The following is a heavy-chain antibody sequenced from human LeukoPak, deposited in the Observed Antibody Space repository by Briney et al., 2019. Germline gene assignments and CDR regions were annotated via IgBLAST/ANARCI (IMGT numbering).Heavy chain of an antibody. D-gene: IGHD2-15*01. V-gene: IGHV4-39*01. CDR1: GGSISSSSYY. CDR2: IYYSGST. CDR3: ARRVYRGRYCSGGSCYSEPGRPNWFDP. J-gene: IGHJ5*02. Sequence: SETLSLTCTVPGGSISSSSYYWGWIRQPPGKGRGWIGSIYYSGSTYYNPSLKSRVTISVDTSKNQFSLKLSSVTAADTAVYYCARRVYRGRYCSGGSCYSEPGRPNWFDPWGQGTLVTVSS.